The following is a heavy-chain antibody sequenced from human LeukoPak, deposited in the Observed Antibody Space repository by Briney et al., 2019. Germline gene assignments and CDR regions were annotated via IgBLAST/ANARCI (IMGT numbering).Heavy chain of an antibody. CDR1: GFTFSSYW. Sequence: GGSLRLSCAASGFTFSSYWMHWVRQAPGKGLVWVSRINSDGSSTTYADSAKGRFTISRDNAKNTLYLQMNSLRAEDTAVYYCARAPYYYDTSGFLIWGQGTMVTVSS. V-gene: IGHV3-74*01. D-gene: IGHD3-22*01. J-gene: IGHJ3*02. CDR2: INSDGSST. CDR3: ARAPYYYDTSGFLI.